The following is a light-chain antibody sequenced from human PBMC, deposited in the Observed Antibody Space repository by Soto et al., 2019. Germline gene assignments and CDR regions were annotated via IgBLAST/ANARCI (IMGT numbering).Light chain of an antibody. Sequence: EIVMTQSPATLSVSPGERAALSCRASQSVSSNLAWYQQKPGQAPRLLIYGASTRAPGITASVSGSGSGTEFTLTSSSLQPEDFAFYYCQQYNYWSSFGQGTKLEIK. J-gene: IGKJ2*01. CDR1: QSVSSN. CDR3: QQYNYWSS. V-gene: IGKV3-15*01. CDR2: GAS.